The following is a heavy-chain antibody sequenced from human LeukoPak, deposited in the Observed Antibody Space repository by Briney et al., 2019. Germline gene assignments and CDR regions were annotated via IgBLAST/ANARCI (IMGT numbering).Heavy chain of an antibody. D-gene: IGHD3-22*01. V-gene: IGHV3-23*01. CDR2: IVGSGGGT. CDR3: AKGAHTMILVVVES. Sequence: GGSLRLSCAASGFNFNIYAMNWVRQAPGKGLEWVSGIVGSGGGTYYADSVKVRFTISRDNSKNTLYLQMNSLRAEDTAVYYCAKGAHTMILVVVESWGQGTLVTVSS. J-gene: IGHJ4*02. CDR1: GFNFNIYA.